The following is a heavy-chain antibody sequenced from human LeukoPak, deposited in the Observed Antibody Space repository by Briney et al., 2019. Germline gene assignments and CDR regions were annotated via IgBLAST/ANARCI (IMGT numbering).Heavy chain of an antibody. CDR1: GFTFSSYA. V-gene: IGHV3-23*01. CDR2: ISGSGGST. Sequence: GGSLRLSCAASGFTFSSYAMSWVRQAPGKGLEWVAGISGSGGSTYYADSVKRRFTISRDNSKNTLYLQMNSLRAEDTAVYYCARDPPNYYYYYMDVWGKGTTVTVSS. CDR3: ARDPPNYYYYYMDV. J-gene: IGHJ6*03.